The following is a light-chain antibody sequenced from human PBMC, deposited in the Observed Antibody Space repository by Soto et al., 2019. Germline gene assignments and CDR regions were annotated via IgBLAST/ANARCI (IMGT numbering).Light chain of an antibody. Sequence: EIVMTQSPDTLSVSPGEGATLSCRVSQSIRSNLAWYQQRPGQAPRLLMYGASTRAAGIPGRFSGSGSGTDFTLTISSLEPEDFAIYYCQQRSNWPLITFGQGTRLEIK. CDR1: QSIRSN. V-gene: IGKV3-11*01. CDR2: GAS. CDR3: QQRSNWPLIT. J-gene: IGKJ5*01.